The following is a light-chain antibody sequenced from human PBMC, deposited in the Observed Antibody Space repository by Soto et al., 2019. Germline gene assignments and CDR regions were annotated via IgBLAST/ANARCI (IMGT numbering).Light chain of an antibody. CDR3: QQYYSTPLT. Sequence: DIVMTQSPDSLAVPLGERATINCKSSQTVLLSSNNKNYLGWYQQKPGQAPKLLIYWASTRESGVPDRFSGSGSETDFALTISSLQAEDVAVYYCQQYYSTPLTFGQGTKLEIK. J-gene: IGKJ2*01. CDR2: WAS. CDR1: QTVLLSSNNKNY. V-gene: IGKV4-1*01.